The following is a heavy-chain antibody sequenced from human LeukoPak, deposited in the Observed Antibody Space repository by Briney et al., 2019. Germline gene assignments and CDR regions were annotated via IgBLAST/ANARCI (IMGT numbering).Heavy chain of an antibody. Sequence: PGGSLRLSCSASQFTFSSSLMFWVRQAPGKGLEYVAAISGNGGSTYHADTVYGRFTISRDNSKNTLYLQMTSLRAEDTALYYCVKDNGQGGFDYWGQGTLVTVSS. D-gene: IGHD2-8*01. J-gene: IGHJ4*02. CDR3: VKDNGQGGFDY. CDR1: QFTFSSSL. CDR2: ISGNGGST. V-gene: IGHV3-64D*09.